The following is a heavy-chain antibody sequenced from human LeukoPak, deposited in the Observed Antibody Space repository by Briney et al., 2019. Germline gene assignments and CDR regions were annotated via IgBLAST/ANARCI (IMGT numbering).Heavy chain of an antibody. V-gene: IGHV3-7*01. J-gene: IGHJ4*02. CDR3: ARVRGYCSGGSCYPHYFDY. CDR1: GFTFSSYW. Sequence: PGGSLRLSCAASGFTFSSYWMSWVRQALGKGLEWVANIKQDGSEKYYVDSVKGRFTISRDNAKNSLYLQMNSLRAEDTAVYYCARVRGYCSGGSCYPHYFDYWGQGTLVTVSS. CDR2: IKQDGSEK. D-gene: IGHD2-15*01.